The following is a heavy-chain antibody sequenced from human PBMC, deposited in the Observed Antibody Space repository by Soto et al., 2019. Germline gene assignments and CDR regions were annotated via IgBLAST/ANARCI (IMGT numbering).Heavy chain of an antibody. Sequence: EVQLVDSGGGLVQPGRSLRLSCTASGFTFGDYAMIWVRLAPGKGLEWVGYITSKTYGGTTEYAASVKGRFTSSRDDSKSIGYLQMNSLKTEDTAIYYSTRLPPARRGYCSGGSCYPFDYWGKGTLVTVSS. D-gene: IGHD2-15*01. V-gene: IGHV3-49*04. CDR1: GFTFGDYA. CDR2: ITSKTYGGTT. CDR3: TRLPPARRGYCSGGSCYPFDY. J-gene: IGHJ4*02.